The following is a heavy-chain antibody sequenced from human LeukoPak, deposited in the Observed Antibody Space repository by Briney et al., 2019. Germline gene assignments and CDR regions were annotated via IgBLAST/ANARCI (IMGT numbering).Heavy chain of an antibody. CDR1: GYTFTTYG. Sequence: ASVKVSCKASGYTFTTYGISWVRQAPGQGLEWMGWISAHNGNTKYAQKFQGRVTMTTDTSTSTAYMELRSLRSDDTALYYCARGYDSSSPFDYWGQGTLVTVSS. V-gene: IGHV1-18*01. D-gene: IGHD6-13*01. CDR3: ARGYDSSSPFDY. J-gene: IGHJ4*02. CDR2: ISAHNGNT.